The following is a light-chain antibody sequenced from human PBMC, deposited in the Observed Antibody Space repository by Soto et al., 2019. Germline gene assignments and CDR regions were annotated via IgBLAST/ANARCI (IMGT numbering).Light chain of an antibody. CDR3: SSYTSSNTLDYV. V-gene: IGLV2-14*01. CDR1: SSDIGDYNY. J-gene: IGLJ1*01. Sequence: QAVVTQPASVSGSPGQSITISCTGISSDIGDYNYVSWYQQHPGKAPKLMIYEVSNRPSGVSNRFSGSKSGSTASLTISGLLAEDEADYYCSSYTSSNTLDYVFGTGTKLTVL. CDR2: EVS.